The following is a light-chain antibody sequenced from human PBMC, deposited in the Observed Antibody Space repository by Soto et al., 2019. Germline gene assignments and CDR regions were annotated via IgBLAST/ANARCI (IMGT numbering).Light chain of an antibody. CDR1: QSVSSSY. J-gene: IGKJ1*01. CDR3: QQYGSSPPWT. V-gene: IGKV3-20*01. CDR2: GAS. Sequence: EIVVTQSPGTLSLSPGERATLSCRASQSVSSSYLARYQQKPGQAPRLLIYGASSRATGIPDRFSGSGSGTDFTLTISRLEPEDFAGYYCQQYGSSPPWTFGQGTKVEIK.